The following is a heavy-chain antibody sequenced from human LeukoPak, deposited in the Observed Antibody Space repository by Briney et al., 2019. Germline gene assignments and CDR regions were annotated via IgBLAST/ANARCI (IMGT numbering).Heavy chain of an antibody. Sequence: GGSLRLSCAASGFTVSSNYMSWVRQAPGKGLEWVSVIYSAGSTYYADSVKGRFTISRDNSKNTLYLQMTSLRAENTAVYYCAREGGAGFSRHYFYGMDVWGQGTTATVSS. CDR1: GFTVSSNY. D-gene: IGHD3-10*01. CDR2: IYSAGST. CDR3: AREGGAGFSRHYFYGMDV. V-gene: IGHV3-66*01. J-gene: IGHJ6*02.